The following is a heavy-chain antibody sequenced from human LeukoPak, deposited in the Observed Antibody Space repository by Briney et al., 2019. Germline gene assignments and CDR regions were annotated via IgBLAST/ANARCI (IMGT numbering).Heavy chain of an antibody. J-gene: IGHJ4*02. D-gene: IGHD1-1*01. CDR2: VHHSGIT. V-gene: IGHV4-59*03. CDR1: GASISSYY. CDR3: ASQLGGTTFH. Sequence: PSETLSLTCTVSGASISSYYWSWIRQPPGQGLEWIGYVHHSGITDYNPSLQSRVTISLDTPKSQFSLKLSSVTAADTAVYYCASQLGGTTFHWGQGTLVTVSS.